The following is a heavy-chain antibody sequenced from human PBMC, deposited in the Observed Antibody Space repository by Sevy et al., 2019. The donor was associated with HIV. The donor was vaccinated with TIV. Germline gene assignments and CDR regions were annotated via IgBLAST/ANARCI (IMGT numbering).Heavy chain of an antibody. CDR1: GFTFSDYY. CDR3: ASRMVRGVIAGSWFDP. CDR2: ISSSGSTI. Sequence: GGSLRLSCAASGFTFSDYYMSWIRQAPGKGLEWVSYISSSGSTIYYADSVKGRFTISRDNAKNSLYLQMNSLRAEDTAVYYCASRMVRGVIAGSWFDPWGQGTLVTVSS. V-gene: IGHV3-11*01. J-gene: IGHJ5*02. D-gene: IGHD3-10*01.